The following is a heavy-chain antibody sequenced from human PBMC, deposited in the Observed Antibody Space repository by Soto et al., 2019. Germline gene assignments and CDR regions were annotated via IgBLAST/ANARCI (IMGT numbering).Heavy chain of an antibody. Sequence: PGGSLRLSCAASGFTFTTYWMSWVRQAPGKGLEWVANIKQDGSEKYYADSVKGRFTISRDNSKNTLYLQMTSLRAEDTAVYYCARESYCGGDCYPKRFFYYYSLDVWGQGTSVTVSS. J-gene: IGHJ6*02. CDR1: GFTFTTYW. CDR3: ARESYCGGDCYPKRFFYYYSLDV. D-gene: IGHD2-21*02. CDR2: IKQDGSEK. V-gene: IGHV3-7*01.